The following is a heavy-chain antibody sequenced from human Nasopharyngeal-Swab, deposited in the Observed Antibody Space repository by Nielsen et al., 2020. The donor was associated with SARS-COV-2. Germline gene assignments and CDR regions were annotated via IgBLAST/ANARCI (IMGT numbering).Heavy chain of an antibody. J-gene: IGHJ6*02. CDR1: GFTFSSYG. CDR2: ISYDGSNK. D-gene: IGHD3-3*01. V-gene: IGHV3-30*18. Sequence: GGSLRLSCAASGFTFSSYGMHWVRQAPGKGLEWVAVISYDGSNKYYADSVKGRFTISRDNSKNTLYLQMNSLRAEDTAVYYCAKDDSYYDFWSGSGMDVWGPGTTVTVSS. CDR3: AKDDSYYDFWSGSGMDV.